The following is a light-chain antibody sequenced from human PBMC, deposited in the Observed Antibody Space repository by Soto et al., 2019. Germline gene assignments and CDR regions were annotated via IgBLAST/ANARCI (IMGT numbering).Light chain of an antibody. CDR1: SSDVGGYNF. V-gene: IGLV2-14*03. Sequence: QSVLTQPASVSGSPGQSITISCTGTSSDVGGYNFVSWYQHPPGKAPKLIIYDVSNRPAGVSNRFSGSKSGHTASLTISGLQVEDEADYYCTSYTSIFTYVLVTGTKVTVL. J-gene: IGLJ1*01. CDR2: DVS. CDR3: TSYTSIFTYV.